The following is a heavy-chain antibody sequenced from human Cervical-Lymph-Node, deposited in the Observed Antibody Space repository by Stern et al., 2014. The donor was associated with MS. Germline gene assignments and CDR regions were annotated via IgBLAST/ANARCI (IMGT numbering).Heavy chain of an antibody. CDR1: GYNFNNYW. CDR2: IYPGYSET. J-gene: IGHJ3*02. Sequence: VQLVQSGPEVKKPGESLKISCKGSGYNFNNYWIAWVRQRPGKGLEWMGIIYPGYSETIHSPSCEGQVTISADKSISTAYLQWSSPKASDTAMYYCARVRGRFGYDAFDIWGQGTMVTVSS. V-gene: IGHV5-51*01. D-gene: IGHD3-16*01. CDR3: ARVRGRFGYDAFDI.